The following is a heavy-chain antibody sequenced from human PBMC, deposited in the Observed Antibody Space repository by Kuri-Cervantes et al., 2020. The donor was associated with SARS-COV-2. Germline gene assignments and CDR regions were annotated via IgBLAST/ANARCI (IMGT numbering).Heavy chain of an antibody. CDR3: ARVRDEYSSSSPLDY. Sequence: GGSLRLSCAASGFTFSNYDIHWVRQAPGKGLEWVAVISYDGSNKYYADSVKGRFTISRDNSKNTLYLQMNSLRAEDTAVYYCARVRDEYSSSSPLDYWGQGTLVTVSS. D-gene: IGHD6-6*01. CDR1: GFTFSNYD. J-gene: IGHJ4*02. V-gene: IGHV3-30*03. CDR2: ISYDGSNK.